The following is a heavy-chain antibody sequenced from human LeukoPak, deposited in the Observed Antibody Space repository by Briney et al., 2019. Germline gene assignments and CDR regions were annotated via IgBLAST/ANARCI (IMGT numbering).Heavy chain of an antibody. V-gene: IGHV4-39*07. CDR2: IYYSGST. J-gene: IGHJ4*02. CDR3: ASRLPSYNSGLD. D-gene: IGHD6-19*01. Sequence: PSETLSLTCTVSGGSVSRNTHYWDWIRQPPGKGLEWIGSIYYSGSTYYNPSLKSRVTISVDTSKNQFSLKLSSVTAADTAVYYCASRLPSYNSGLDWGQGTLFTVSS. CDR1: GGSVSRNTHY.